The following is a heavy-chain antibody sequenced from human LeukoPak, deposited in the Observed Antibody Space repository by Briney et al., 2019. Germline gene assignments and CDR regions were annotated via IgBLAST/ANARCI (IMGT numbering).Heavy chain of an antibody. J-gene: IGHJ6*03. V-gene: IGHV3-7*01. CDR1: GFRFSSYW. Sequence: GGSLRLSCAASGFRFSSYWMSWVRQAPGKGLEWVANIKEDESEKYYAGSVKGRFTISRDNAKNSLYLQMNSLRAEDTAVYYCARLRYNDFWSGSWKFYYSMDVWGKGTTVTVSS. CDR2: IKEDESEK. D-gene: IGHD3-3*01. CDR3: ARLRYNDFWSGSWKFYYSMDV.